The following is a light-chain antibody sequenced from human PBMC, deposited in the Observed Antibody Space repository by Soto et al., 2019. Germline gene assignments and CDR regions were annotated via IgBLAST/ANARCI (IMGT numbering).Light chain of an antibody. V-gene: IGLV2-14*01. CDR1: NSDVGGYNY. CDR2: EVS. J-gene: IGLJ1*01. Sequence: QSALTQPASVSGSPGQSITISCTGTNSDVGGYNYVSWYQQHPGKAPELMIYEVSHRPSGVSNRFSGSKSDNTACLTISGLQAEDEVDYYCSSDTTISTLYVCGTGTKVTVL. CDR3: SSDTTISTLYV.